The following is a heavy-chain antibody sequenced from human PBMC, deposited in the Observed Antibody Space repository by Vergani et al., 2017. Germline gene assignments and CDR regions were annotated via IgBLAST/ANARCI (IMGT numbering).Heavy chain of an antibody. V-gene: IGHV3-23*01. CDR2: ISGSGGST. D-gene: IGHD3-16*02. CDR3: AKDGGSLGGSYRYFYYFDY. J-gene: IGHJ4*02. CDR1: GFTFSSYA. Sequence: EVQLLESGGGLVQPGGSLRLSCAASGFTFSSYAMSRVRQAPGKGLEWVSAISGSGGSTYYADSVKGRFTISRDNSKNTLYLQMNSLRAEDTAVYYCAKDGGSLGGSYRYFYYFDYWGQGTLVTVSS.